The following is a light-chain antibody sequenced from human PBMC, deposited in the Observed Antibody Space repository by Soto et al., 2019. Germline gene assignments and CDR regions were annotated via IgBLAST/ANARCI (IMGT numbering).Light chain of an antibody. Sequence: EKVMTQSPAILSVSPGERVTLSCRASRSISSNLAWYQQKPGQAPRLLIYGASTRATGSPARFSGSGSGIEFTLTINSLQSEDFAMYYCQPHNNWPVVTFGGGTKVDIK. CDR3: QPHNNWPVVT. CDR1: RSISSN. CDR2: GAS. V-gene: IGKV3-15*01. J-gene: IGKJ4*02.